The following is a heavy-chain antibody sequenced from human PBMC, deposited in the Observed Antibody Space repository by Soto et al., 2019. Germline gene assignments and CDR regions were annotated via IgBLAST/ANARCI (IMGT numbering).Heavy chain of an antibody. J-gene: IGHJ6*02. V-gene: IGHV3-30-3*01. CDR1: GFTFSSYA. CDR3: ARVPAADYYYYGMDV. CDR2: ISYDGSNK. D-gene: IGHD2-2*01. Sequence: QMQLVESGGGVVQPGRSLRLSCAASGFTFSSYAMHWVRQAPGKGLEWVAVISYDGSNKYYADSVKGRFTISRDNSKNTLYLQMNSLRAEDTAVYYCARVPAADYYYYGMDVWGQGTTVTVSS.